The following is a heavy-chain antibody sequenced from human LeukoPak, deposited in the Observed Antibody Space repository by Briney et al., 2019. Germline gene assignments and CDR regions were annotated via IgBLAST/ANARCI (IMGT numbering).Heavy chain of an antibody. J-gene: IGHJ5*02. CDR2: ISGSGGST. V-gene: IGHV3-23*01. CDR1: GFNFIDYS. Sequence: LAGGSLRLSCAASGFNFIDYSMNWVRQAPGKGLEWVSAISGSGGSTYYADSVKGRFTISRDNSKNTLYLQMNSLRAEDTAVYYCAKDSSSSWYANWFDPWGQGTLVTVSS. D-gene: IGHD6-13*01. CDR3: AKDSSSSWYANWFDP.